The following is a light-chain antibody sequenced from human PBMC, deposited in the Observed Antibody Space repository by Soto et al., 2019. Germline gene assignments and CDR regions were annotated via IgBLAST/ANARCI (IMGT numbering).Light chain of an antibody. CDR3: SSFTRSNSYV. V-gene: IGLV2-14*03. CDR2: DVS. CDR1: SSDVGAYTY. Sequence: QSALTQPASVSGSPGQSITISCTGTSSDVGAYTYVSWYQQHPGKVPKLMIYDVSDRPSGVSNRFSGSKSGNTASLTISGLQAEDEADYYCSSFTRSNSYVFGTGTKLTVL. J-gene: IGLJ1*01.